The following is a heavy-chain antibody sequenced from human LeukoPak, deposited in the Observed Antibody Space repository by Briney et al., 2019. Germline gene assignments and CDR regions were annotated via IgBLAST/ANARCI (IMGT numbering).Heavy chain of an antibody. D-gene: IGHD3-3*01. CDR1: GDSIRSNNYY. J-gene: IGHJ4*02. CDR2: IYDTGST. CDR3: QSRFLEWLLDY. Sequence: PSKTLSLTGTVSGDSIRSNNYYWGWIRQPPGKGLERIGSIYDTGSTFYNPSLKSRVIISVDTSKNQFSLKLSSVTAADTAVYYCQSRFLEWLLDYWGQGTLVTVSS. V-gene: IGHV4-39*01.